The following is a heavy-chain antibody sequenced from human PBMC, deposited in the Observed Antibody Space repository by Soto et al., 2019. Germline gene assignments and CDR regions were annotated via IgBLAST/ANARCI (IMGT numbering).Heavy chain of an antibody. V-gene: IGHV4-39*01. J-gene: IGHJ4*02. CDR1: GGSISSISYY. CDR3: ARVDIAVVPSTTFDY. Sequence: QLQLQESGPGLVKPSETLSLTCTVSGGSISSISYYWGWIRQPPGKGLEWIGSIKYSGHTFYNPSLKSRVTMSVDPSKNQFSLRLSSVTAAETAVYYCARVDIAVVPSTTFDYWGQGTLVTVSS. D-gene: IGHD2-2*01. CDR2: IKYSGHT.